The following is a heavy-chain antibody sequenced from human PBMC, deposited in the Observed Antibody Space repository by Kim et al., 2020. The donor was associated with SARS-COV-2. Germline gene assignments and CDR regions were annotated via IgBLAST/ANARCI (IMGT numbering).Heavy chain of an antibody. CDR1: GGSISSSSYY. D-gene: IGHD6-19*01. V-gene: IGHV4-39*01. CDR3: AKGWESSGWYSDYFDY. Sequence: SETLSLTCTVSGGSISSSSYYWGWIRQPPGKGLEWIGSIYYSGSTYYNPSLKSRVTISVDTSKNQFSPKLSSVTAADTAVYYCAKGWESSGWYSDYFDYWGQGTLVTVSS. CDR2: IYYSGST. J-gene: IGHJ4*02.